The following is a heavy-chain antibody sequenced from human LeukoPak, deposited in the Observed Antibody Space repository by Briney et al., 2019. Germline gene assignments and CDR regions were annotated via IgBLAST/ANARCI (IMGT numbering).Heavy chain of an antibody. D-gene: IGHD6-13*01. J-gene: IGHJ5*02. CDR1: GYTFTSYG. CDR2: LSAFNGDT. Sequence: ASVKVSCKASGYTFTSYGISWVRQAPGQGLEWMGWLSAFNGDTNYALKLQGRVTMTTDTSTSTAYMELRSLRSDDTAVYYCARHSSTPKFWWFDPWGQGTLVTVSS. CDR3: ARHSSTPKFWWFDP. V-gene: IGHV1-18*01.